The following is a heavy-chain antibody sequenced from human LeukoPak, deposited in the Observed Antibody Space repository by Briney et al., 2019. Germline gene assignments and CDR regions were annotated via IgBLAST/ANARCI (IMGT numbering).Heavy chain of an antibody. D-gene: IGHD3-3*01. V-gene: IGHV1-2*02. Sequence: ASVKVSCKASGYTFTGYFMHWVRQAPGQGLEWMGWINPNSGGTNYAQKFQGRVTMTGDTSISTAYMDLSSLRFDDAVVYYCARGPRITIFGVVMANDAFDIWGQGTMVTVSS. CDR1: GYTFTGYF. CDR2: INPNSGGT. J-gene: IGHJ3*02. CDR3: ARGPRITIFGVVMANDAFDI.